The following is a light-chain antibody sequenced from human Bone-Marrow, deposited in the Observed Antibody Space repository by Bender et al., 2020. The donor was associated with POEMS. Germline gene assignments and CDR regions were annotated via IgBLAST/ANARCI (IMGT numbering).Light chain of an antibody. J-gene: IGLJ1*01. Sequence: QSVLTQPPSASGTPGQSVIISCSGTDSNFGGNNVNWYQHLPGTAPRLVVYSNYQRPSGVPARFSGSKSGTSASLTISGLQSEDEADYYCCSYAGSNTLFGTGTKVTVL. CDR3: CSYAGSNTL. CDR2: SNY. V-gene: IGLV1-44*01. CDR1: DSNFGGNN.